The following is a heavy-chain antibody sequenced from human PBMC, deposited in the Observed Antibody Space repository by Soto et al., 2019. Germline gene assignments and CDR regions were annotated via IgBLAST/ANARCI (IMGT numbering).Heavy chain of an antibody. Sequence: GASVKVSCKASGYTFTSYAMHWVRQAPGQRLEWMGWINAGNGNTKYSQKFQGRVTITRDTSASTAYMELSSLRSEDTAVYYCARDRWAIHNWNTPGSSDYWGQGTLVTVSS. J-gene: IGHJ4*02. V-gene: IGHV1-3*01. CDR3: ARDRWAIHNWNTPGSSDY. CDR1: GYTFTSYA. CDR2: INAGNGNT. D-gene: IGHD1-1*01.